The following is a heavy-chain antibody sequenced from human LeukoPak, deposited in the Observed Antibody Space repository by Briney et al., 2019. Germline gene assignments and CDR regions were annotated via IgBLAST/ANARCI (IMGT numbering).Heavy chain of an antibody. V-gene: IGHV3-43D*03. CDR2: ISWDGGST. J-gene: IGHJ4*02. CDR1: GFTFDDYA. Sequence: GGSLRLSCAASGFTFDDYAMHWVRQAPGKGLEWVSLISWDGGSTYYADSVKGRFTISRDNSKNSLYLQMNSLRAEDTALYYCAKDISGLAYSGSWYYFDYWGQGTLVTVSS. CDR3: AKDISGLAYSGSWYYFDY. D-gene: IGHD6-13*01.